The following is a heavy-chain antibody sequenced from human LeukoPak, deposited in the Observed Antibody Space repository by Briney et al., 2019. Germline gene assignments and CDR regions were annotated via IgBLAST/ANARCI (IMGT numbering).Heavy chain of an antibody. CDR2: ISSSSSYI. CDR3: ARGGYGDYTTGY. V-gene: IGHV3-21*01. CDR1: GFTFSSYS. Sequence: PGRSLRLSCAASGFTFSSYSINWVRQAPGKGLDWVSSISSSSSYIYYAESVKGRFTNARANAKNSLYLKINGLRAEATAVYYCARGGYGDYTTGYWGQGTLVTVSS. J-gene: IGHJ4*02. D-gene: IGHD4-17*01.